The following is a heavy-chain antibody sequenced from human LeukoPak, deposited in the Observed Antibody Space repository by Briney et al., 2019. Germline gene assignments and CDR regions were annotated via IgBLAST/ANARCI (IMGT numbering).Heavy chain of an antibody. CDR3: AKDATPGNSVYDHFDY. CDR2: IGSGDDL. J-gene: IGHJ4*02. D-gene: IGHD5/OR15-5a*01. V-gene: IGHV3-23*01. CDR1: GFTFRIHA. Sequence: GGSPRLSCAASGFTFRIHAMSWVRQAPGKGLEWVSTIGSGDDLHYADSVKGRFTVSRDDPQNTLYLQMNSLRAEDAAIYYCAKDATPGNSVYDHFDYWGQGTLVTVSS.